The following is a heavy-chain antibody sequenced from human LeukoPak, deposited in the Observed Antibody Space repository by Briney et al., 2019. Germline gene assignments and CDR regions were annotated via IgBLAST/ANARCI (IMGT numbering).Heavy chain of an antibody. CDR2: INPNSGGT. J-gene: IGHJ4*02. V-gene: IGHV1-2*06. CDR3: AREEAYCSGGSCYSFFDY. CDR1: GYTFTGYY. D-gene: IGHD2-15*01. Sequence: GASVKVSCKASGYTFTGYYMHWVRQAPGQGLEWMGRINPNSGGTNYAQKFQGRVTMTRDTSISTAYMELSRLRSDDTAVYYCAREEAYCSGGSCYSFFDYWGQGTLVTVSS.